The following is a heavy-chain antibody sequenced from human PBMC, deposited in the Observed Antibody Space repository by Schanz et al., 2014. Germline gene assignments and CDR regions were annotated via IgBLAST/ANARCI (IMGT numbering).Heavy chain of an antibody. Sequence: QVHLVQSGAEVHKPGASLKISCKASGYTLSAYSLHWVRQAPGQGLEWMGIVNPSVRGTHFAREFQGRVTVTSDTSTSTVYMELSGLRSEDTAVYYCARGGSMVQEINFAYWGQGSLVTVSS. CDR1: GYTLSAYS. CDR2: VNPSVRGT. J-gene: IGHJ4*02. V-gene: IGHV1-46*03. D-gene: IGHD3-10*01. CDR3: ARGGSMVQEINFAY.